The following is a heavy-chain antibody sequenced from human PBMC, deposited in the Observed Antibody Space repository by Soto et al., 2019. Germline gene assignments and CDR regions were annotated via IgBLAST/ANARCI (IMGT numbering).Heavy chain of an antibody. D-gene: IGHD3-3*01. V-gene: IGHV3-49*04. Sequence: GGSLRLSCTASGFTFGDYAMSWVRQAPGKGLEWVGFIRSKAYGGTTEYAASVKGRFTISRDDSKSIAYLQMNSLKTEDTAVYYCTRESVLEWSSFVAYFDYCGQGTLFTVS. CDR3: TRESVLEWSSFVAYFDY. CDR2: IRSKAYGGTT. CDR1: GFTFGDYA. J-gene: IGHJ4*02.